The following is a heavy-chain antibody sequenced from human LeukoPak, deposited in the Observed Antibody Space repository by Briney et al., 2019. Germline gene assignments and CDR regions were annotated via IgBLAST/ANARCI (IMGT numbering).Heavy chain of an antibody. CDR3: ARGPTTRHAN. V-gene: IGHV1-69*05. CDR2: IIPIFGTA. Sequence: ASVKVSCKASGYTFTGYYMHWVRQAPGQGLEWMGRIIPIFGTANYAQKFQGRVTITTDESTSTAYMELSSLRSEDTAVYYCARGPTTRHANWGQGTLVTVSS. J-gene: IGHJ4*02. CDR1: GYTFTGYY. D-gene: IGHD1-26*01.